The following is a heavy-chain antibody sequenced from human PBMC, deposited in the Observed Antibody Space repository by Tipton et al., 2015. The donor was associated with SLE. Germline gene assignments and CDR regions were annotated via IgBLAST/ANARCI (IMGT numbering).Heavy chain of an antibody. CDR2: ISSSGSTI. J-gene: IGHJ4*02. Sequence: GSLRLSCAASGFTFSSYEMNWVRQAPGKGLEWVSYISSSGSTIYYADSVKGRFTISRDNAKNSLYLQMNSLRAEDTAVYYCARVPRGRLYEGFDYWGQGTLVTVSS. D-gene: IGHD5/OR15-5a*01. CDR3: ARVPRGRLYEGFDY. V-gene: IGHV3-48*03. CDR1: GFTFSSYE.